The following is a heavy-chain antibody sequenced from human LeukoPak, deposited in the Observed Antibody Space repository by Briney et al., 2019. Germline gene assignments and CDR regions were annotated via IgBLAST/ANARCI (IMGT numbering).Heavy chain of an antibody. Sequence: GGSLRLSCAASGFTFSSYGMHWVRQAPGKGLEWVAVIWYDGSNKYYADSVKGRFTISRDNSKNTLYLQMNSLRAEDTAVYYCAKYYYDFWSGYPYYFDYWGQGTLVTVSS. V-gene: IGHV3-33*06. J-gene: IGHJ4*02. CDR3: AKYYYDFWSGYPYYFDY. CDR2: IWYDGSNK. D-gene: IGHD3-3*01. CDR1: GFTFSSYG.